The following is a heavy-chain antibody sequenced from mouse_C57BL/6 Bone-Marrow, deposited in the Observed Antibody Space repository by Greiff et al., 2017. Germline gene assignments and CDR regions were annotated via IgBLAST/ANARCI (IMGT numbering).Heavy chain of an antibody. V-gene: IGHV1-69*01. CDR1: GYTFTSYW. CDR2: IDPSDSYT. J-gene: IGHJ3*01. Sequence: QVQLQQSGAELVMPGASVKLSCKASGYTFTSYWMHWVKQRPGQGLEWIGEIDPSDSYTNYNQKFKGKSTLTVDKSSSTAYMQLSSLTSEDSAVYYCARERWNDYDKVAWFAYWGQGTLVTVSA. D-gene: IGHD2-4*01. CDR3: ARERWNDYDKVAWFAY.